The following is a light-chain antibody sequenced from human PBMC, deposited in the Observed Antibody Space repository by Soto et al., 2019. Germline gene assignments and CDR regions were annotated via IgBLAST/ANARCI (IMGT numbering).Light chain of an antibody. CDR3: FSYTSSNTLGV. CDR1: SSDVGGYNY. CDR2: DVS. V-gene: IGLV2-14*01. J-gene: IGLJ2*01. Sequence: QSALTQPASVSGSPGQSITISCTGTSSDVGGYNYVSWYQQYPGKAPKLMIYDVSNRPSGVSNRFSGSKSGNTASLTFSGRQAEDEADYCCFSYTSSNTLGVFGGGTKLTVL.